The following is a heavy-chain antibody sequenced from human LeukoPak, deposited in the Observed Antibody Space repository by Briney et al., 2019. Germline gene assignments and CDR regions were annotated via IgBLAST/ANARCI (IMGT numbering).Heavy chain of an antibody. D-gene: IGHD3-9*01. CDR1: GYTFTSYG. V-gene: IGHV1-18*01. CDR2: ISSYNGNT. Sequence: ASVKVSCKASGYTFTSYGISWVRQAPGQGLEWMGWISSYNGNTNYAQKLQGRATMTTDTSTSTAYMELRSLRSDDTAVYYCARGSFPSDDILTGPFDNWGQGTLVTVSS. J-gene: IGHJ4*02. CDR3: ARGSFPSDDILTGPFDN.